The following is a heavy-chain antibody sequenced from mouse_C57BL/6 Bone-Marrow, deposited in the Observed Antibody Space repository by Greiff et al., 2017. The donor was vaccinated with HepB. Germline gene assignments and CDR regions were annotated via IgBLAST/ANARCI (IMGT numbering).Heavy chain of an antibody. D-gene: IGHD3-1*01. CDR3: ARSSGFYYFDY. CDR1: GYTFTDYY. V-gene: IGHV1-19*01. CDR2: INPYNGGT. J-gene: IGHJ2*01. Sequence: DVQLQESGPVLVKPGASVKMSCKASGYTFTDYYMNWVKQSHGKSLEWIGVINPYNGGTSYNQKFKGKATLTVDKSSSTAYMELNSLTSEDSAVYYCARSSGFYYFDYWGQGTTLTVSS.